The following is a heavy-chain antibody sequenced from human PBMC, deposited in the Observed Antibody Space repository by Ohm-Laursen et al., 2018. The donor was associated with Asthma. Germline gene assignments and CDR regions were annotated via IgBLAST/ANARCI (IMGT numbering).Heavy chain of an antibody. D-gene: IGHD1-26*01. CDR2: GGSYYDGGLK. CDR1: GFTFRSYA. J-gene: IGHJ6*02. CDR3: AKALVGAPLYYHYYGMDV. Sequence: RSLRLSCAASGFTFRSYAMHWVRQAPGKGLEWVAVGGSYYDGGLKYYADSVNGRFTISRDNSKNTLYLQMNSLRDEDTALYYCAKALVGAPLYYHYYGMDVWGQGTTVTVSS. V-gene: IGHV3-30-3*01.